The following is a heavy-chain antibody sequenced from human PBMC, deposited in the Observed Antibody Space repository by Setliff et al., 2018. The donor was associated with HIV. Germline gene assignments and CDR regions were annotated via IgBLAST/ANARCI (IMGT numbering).Heavy chain of an antibody. Sequence: SETLSLTCSVSGGSVNSYHWSWIRQPPGKGLEWIGYNYKSGTTNYSPSLKSRVTISAGPSKNQFSLKLTSVTAADTAVYYCGRLSETAMAPFDSWGQGILVTVSS. CDR3: GRLSETAMAPFDS. J-gene: IGHJ4*02. D-gene: IGHD2-21*02. V-gene: IGHV4-59*08. CDR1: GGSVNSYH. CDR2: NYKSGTT.